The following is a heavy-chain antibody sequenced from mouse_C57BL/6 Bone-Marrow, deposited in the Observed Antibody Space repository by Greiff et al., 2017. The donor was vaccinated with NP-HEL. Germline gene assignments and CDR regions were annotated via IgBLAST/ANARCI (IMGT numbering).Heavy chain of an antibody. J-gene: IGHJ3*01. CDR3: ARHGYYGSSSWFAY. CDR2: ISSGGSYT. CDR1: GFTFSSSG. Sequence: EVQGVESGGDLVKPGGSLKLSCAASGFTFSSSGMSWVRQTPDKRLEWVATISSGGSYTYYPDSVKGRFTISRDNAKNTLYLQMSSLKSEDTAMYYCARHGYYGSSSWFAYWGQGTLVTVSA. V-gene: IGHV5-6*01. D-gene: IGHD1-1*01.